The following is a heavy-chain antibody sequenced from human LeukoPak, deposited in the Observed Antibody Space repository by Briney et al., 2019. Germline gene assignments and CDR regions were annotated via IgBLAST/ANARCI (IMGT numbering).Heavy chain of an antibody. D-gene: IGHD3-10*01. V-gene: IGHV3-30*03. CDR1: GFTFSSYG. J-gene: IGHJ4*02. CDR2: ISYDGSNK. Sequence: GRSLRLSCAASGFTFSSYGMPWVRQAPGKGLEWVAVISYDGSNKYYADSVKGRITISRDNSKDTLYLQMDSLRAEDTAVYYCATDRGSGTYYSLFDSWGQGTLVTVSS. CDR3: ATDRGSGTYYSLFDS.